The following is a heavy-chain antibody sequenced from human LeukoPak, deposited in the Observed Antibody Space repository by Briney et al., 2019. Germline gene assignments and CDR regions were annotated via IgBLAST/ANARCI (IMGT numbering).Heavy chain of an antibody. J-gene: IGHJ6*02. D-gene: IGHD3-3*01. CDR1: GFTFSDYY. Sequence: GGSLRLSCAASGFTFSDYYMSWIRQAPGKGLEWVSYISSSGSTIYYADSVKGRFTISRDNAKNSLYLQMNSLRAEDTAVYYCARESPRVEWFHYGMDVWGQGTTVTVSS. CDR2: ISSSGSTI. CDR3: ARESPRVEWFHYGMDV. V-gene: IGHV3-11*04.